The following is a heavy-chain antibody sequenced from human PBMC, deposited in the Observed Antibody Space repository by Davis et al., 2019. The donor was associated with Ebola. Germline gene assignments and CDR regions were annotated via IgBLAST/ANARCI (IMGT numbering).Heavy chain of an antibody. D-gene: IGHD6-19*01. Sequence: SETLSLTCTVSGGSISSYYWSWIRQPPGKGLEWIGYIYYSGSTNYNPSLKSRVTISVDKSKNQFSLKLSSVTAADTAVYYCARFGSGWNEGIDYWGQGTLVTVSS. J-gene: IGHJ4*02. V-gene: IGHV4-59*12. CDR2: IYYSGST. CDR3: ARFGSGWNEGIDY. CDR1: GGSISSYY.